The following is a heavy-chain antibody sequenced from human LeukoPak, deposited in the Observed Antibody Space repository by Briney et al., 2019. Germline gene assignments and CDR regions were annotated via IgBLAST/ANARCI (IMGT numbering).Heavy chain of an antibody. D-gene: IGHD5/OR15-5a*01. CDR3: ASSVGGFFDY. V-gene: IGHV3-7*01. CDR2: IKQDGSEK. Sequence: PGGSLRLSCAASGFTFRFYWMSWVRQAPGKGLEWVANIKQDGSEKYYVDSVRGRFTLSRDNAKNSLYLQMDSLRAEDTAVYYCASSVGGFFDYWGQGNLVTVSS. J-gene: IGHJ4*02. CDR1: GFTFRFYW.